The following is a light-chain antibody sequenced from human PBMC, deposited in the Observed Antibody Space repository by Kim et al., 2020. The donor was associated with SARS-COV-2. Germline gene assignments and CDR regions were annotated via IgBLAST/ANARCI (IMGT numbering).Light chain of an antibody. V-gene: IGKV1-5*03. CDR3: QQYNSYPLT. CDR1: QIISSW. J-gene: IGKJ4*01. Sequence: DIQMTQSPSTLSASVGDRVTISCRASQIISSWLTWYQQKPGKAPNLLIYESSSLESGVPSRFSGSGSGTEFTLTISSLQPDDFATYYCQQYNSYPLTFGGGTKVDIK. CDR2: ESS.